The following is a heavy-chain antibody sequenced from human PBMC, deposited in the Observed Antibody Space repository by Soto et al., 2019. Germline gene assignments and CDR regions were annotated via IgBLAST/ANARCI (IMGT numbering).Heavy chain of an antibody. CDR3: AKDLDYYGSGSYYNDDY. J-gene: IGHJ4*02. CDR1: GFTFSSYA. V-gene: IGHV3-23*01. D-gene: IGHD3-10*01. Sequence: EVQLLESGGGLVQPGGSLRLSCVASGFTFSSYAMSWVRQAPGKGLEWVSALSGSGGSTYYADSVKGRFTISRDNSKNTLYLQMNSLRAEDTAVYYCAKDLDYYGSGSYYNDDYWGQGTLVTVSS. CDR2: LSGSGGST.